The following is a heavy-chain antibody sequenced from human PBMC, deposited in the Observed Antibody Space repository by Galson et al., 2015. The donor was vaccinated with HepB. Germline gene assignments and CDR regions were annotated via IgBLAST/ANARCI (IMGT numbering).Heavy chain of an antibody. D-gene: IGHD2-15*01. J-gene: IGHJ3*02. V-gene: IGHV3-7*03. CDR2: IKQDGSEK. CDR1: GFTFSSYW. CDR3: ARVRCSGGSCYPRNDAFEI. Sequence: SLRLSCAASGFTFSSYWMSWVRQAPGKGLEWVANIKQDGSEKYYVDSVKGRFTISRDNAKNSLYLQMNSLRAEDTAVYYCARVRCSGGSCYPRNDAFEIWGQGTMVTVSS.